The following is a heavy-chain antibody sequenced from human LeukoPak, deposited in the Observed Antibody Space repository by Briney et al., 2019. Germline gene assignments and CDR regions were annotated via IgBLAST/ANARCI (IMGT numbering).Heavy chain of an antibody. CDR2: ISSSSSYI. CDR1: GFTFSSYS. J-gene: IGHJ4*02. V-gene: IGHV3-21*01. Sequence: PGGSLRLSCAASGFTFSSYSMNWVRQAPGKGLEWVSSISSSSSYIYYADSVKGRFTISRDNAKNSLYLQMNSLRAEDTAVYYCARAYCSGGSCYGFAEYWGQGTLVTVSS. CDR3: ARAYCSGGSCYGFAEY. D-gene: IGHD2-15*01.